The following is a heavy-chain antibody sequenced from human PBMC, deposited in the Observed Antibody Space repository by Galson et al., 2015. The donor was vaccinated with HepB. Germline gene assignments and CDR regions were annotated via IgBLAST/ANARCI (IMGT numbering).Heavy chain of an antibody. D-gene: IGHD6-19*01. Sequence: SVKVSCKASGYTFTSYGISWVRQAPGQGLEWMGWISAYNGNTNYAQKLQGRVTMTTDTSTSTAYMELRSLRSDDTAVYYCARDPSGWVFYYYYYGMDVWGQGTTVTVSS. J-gene: IGHJ6*02. CDR1: GYTFTSYG. CDR3: ARDPSGWVFYYYYYGMDV. CDR2: ISAYNGNT. V-gene: IGHV1-18*01.